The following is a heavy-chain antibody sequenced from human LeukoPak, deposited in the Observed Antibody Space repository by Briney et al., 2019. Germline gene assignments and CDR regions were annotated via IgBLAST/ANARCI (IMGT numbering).Heavy chain of an antibody. J-gene: IGHJ6*03. Sequence: SETLSLTCTVSGDFISGFYWSWIRQPAGKGLQWIGRISTSGSTNYNPSLKSRVTMSVDRSTNEFSLTVRSVTAADTALYYCARGPPSYGDYVDYYFYMDVWGKGTTVTVSS. CDR2: ISTSGST. CDR1: GDFISGFY. D-gene: IGHD4-17*01. V-gene: IGHV4-4*07. CDR3: ARGPPSYGDYVDYYFYMDV.